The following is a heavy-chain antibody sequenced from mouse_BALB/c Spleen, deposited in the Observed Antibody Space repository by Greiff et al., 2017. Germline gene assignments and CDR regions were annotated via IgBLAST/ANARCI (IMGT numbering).Heavy chain of an antibody. CDR3: ARGGYGNYGAMDY. V-gene: IGHV1S137*01. CDR2: ISTYYGDA. Sequence: VQLVESGAELVRPGVSVKISCKGSGYTFTDYAMHWVKQSHAKSLEWIGVISTYYGDASYNQKFKGKATMTVDKSSSTAYMELARLTSEDSAIYYCARGGYGNYGAMDYWGQGTSVTVSS. D-gene: IGHD2-10*02. J-gene: IGHJ4*01. CDR1: GYTFTDYA.